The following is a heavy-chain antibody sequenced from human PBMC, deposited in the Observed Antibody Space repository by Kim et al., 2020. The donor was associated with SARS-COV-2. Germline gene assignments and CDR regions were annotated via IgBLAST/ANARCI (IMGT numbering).Heavy chain of an antibody. V-gene: IGHV6-1*01. CDR2: YN. CDR3: ARGGGGNKMDV. J-gene: IGHJ6*02. Sequence: YNDYTESVKSRITITPDTSQNQFSLQLKSVTPEDTAVYYCARGGGGNKMDVWGQGTTVTVSS. D-gene: IGHD3-10*01.